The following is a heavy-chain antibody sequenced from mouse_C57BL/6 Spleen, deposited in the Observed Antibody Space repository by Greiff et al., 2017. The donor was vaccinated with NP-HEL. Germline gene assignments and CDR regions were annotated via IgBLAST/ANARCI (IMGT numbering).Heavy chain of an antibody. CDR1: GYTFTSYW. CDR2: IYPGSGST. Sequence: QVQLQQPGAELVKPGASVKMSCKASGYTFTSYWITWVKQRPGQGLEWIGDIYPGSGSTNYNEKFKSKATLTVDTSSSTAYMQLSSLTSEDSAVYYCARYYYGSREAWFAYWGQGTLVTVSA. CDR3: ARYYYGSREAWFAY. J-gene: IGHJ3*01. V-gene: IGHV1-55*01. D-gene: IGHD1-1*01.